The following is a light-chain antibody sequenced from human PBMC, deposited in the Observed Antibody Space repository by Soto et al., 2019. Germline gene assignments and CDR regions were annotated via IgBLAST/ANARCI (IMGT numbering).Light chain of an antibody. V-gene: IGKV1-5*03. CDR3: QQYHFFWT. CDR2: KAS. J-gene: IGKJ1*01. CDR1: QNIDSG. Sequence: DIQMTQSPSTLSASGGDRVTITCRASQNIDSGLAWYQQKPGKAPKLLIYKASTLESGVPLRFSGSGSGTEFTLTITSLQPVDFATYYCQQYHFFWTFGQGTRVEIK.